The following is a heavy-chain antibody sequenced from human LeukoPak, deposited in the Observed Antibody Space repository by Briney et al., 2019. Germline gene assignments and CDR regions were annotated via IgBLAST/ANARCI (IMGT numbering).Heavy chain of an antibody. CDR2: ISAYNGNT. CDR3: AREYCSGGSCYSNWYFDL. D-gene: IGHD2-15*01. V-gene: IGHV1-18*01. J-gene: IGHJ2*01. Sequence: ASVEVSCKASGYTFTSYGISWVRQAPGQGLEWMGWISAYNGNTNYAQKLQGRVTMTTDTSTSTAYMELRSLRSDDTAVYYCAREYCSGGSCYSNWYFDLWGRGTLVTVSS. CDR1: GYTFTSYG.